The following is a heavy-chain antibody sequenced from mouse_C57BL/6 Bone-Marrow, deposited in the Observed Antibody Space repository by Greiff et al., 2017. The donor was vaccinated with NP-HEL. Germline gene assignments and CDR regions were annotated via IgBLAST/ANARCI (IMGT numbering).Heavy chain of an antibody. CDR1: GYTFTSYW. Sequence: VQLQQPGAELVRPGTSVKLSCKASGYTFTSYWMHWVKQRPGQGLEWIGVIDPSDSYTNYNQKFKGKATLTVDTSSSTAYMQLSSLTSEDSAVYYCARQRFDYWGQGTTLTVSS. V-gene: IGHV1-59*01. J-gene: IGHJ2*01. CDR3: ARQRFDY. CDR2: IDPSDSYT.